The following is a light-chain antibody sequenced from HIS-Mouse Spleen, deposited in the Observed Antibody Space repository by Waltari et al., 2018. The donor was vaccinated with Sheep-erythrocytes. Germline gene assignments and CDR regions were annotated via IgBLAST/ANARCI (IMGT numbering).Light chain of an antibody. CDR3: QQSYSTPPLT. CDR1: QSISSY. J-gene: IGKJ4*01. Sequence: DIQMTQSPSSLSASVGDSVTLTCRASQSISSYLNWYQQKPGKAPKLLIYAASSLQSGVPSRFSGSGSGTDFTLTISSLQPEDFATYYCQQSYSTPPLTFGGGSKVEIK. CDR2: AAS. V-gene: IGKV1-39*01.